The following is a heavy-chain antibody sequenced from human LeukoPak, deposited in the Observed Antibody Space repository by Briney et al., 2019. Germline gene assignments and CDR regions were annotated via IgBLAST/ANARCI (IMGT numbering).Heavy chain of an antibody. CDR2: IYYSGST. J-gene: IGHJ3*02. CDR1: GGSISSYY. V-gene: IGHV4-59*01. Sequence: PSETLSLTCTVSGGSISSYYWSWIRQPPGKGPEWIGYIYYSGSTNYNPSLKSRVTISVDTSKNQSSLKLSSVTAADTAVYYCARDLGLQHAFDIWGQGTMVTVSS. CDR3: ARDLGLQHAFDI. D-gene: IGHD2-15*01.